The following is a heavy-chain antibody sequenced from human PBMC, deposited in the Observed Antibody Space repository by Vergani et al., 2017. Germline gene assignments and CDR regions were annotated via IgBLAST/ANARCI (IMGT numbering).Heavy chain of an antibody. J-gene: IGHJ5*02. Sequence: QLQLQESGPGLVKPSETLSLTCTVSGGSISSSSYYWGWIRQPPGKGLEWIGSIYYSGSTNYNPSLKSRVTISVDTSKNQFSLRLSSVTAADTAVYYCARARIVVVPAAPSEPNWFDPWGQGTLVTVSS. CDR2: IYYSGST. CDR3: ARARIVVVPAAPSEPNWFDP. CDR1: GGSISSSSYY. V-gene: IGHV4-39*07. D-gene: IGHD2-2*01.